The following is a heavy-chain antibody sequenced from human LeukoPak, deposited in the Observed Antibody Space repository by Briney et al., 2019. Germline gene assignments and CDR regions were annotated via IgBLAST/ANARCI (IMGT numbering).Heavy chain of an antibody. Sequence: GGSVRLSCAASGLTFSSYDMHWVRQATGKGLEWVSTIGIAGDTYYPGSVKGRFTISRENAKNSLYLQMNSLRAGDTAVYYCARGAAGTTYLDYWGQGTLVTVSS. D-gene: IGHD6-19*01. V-gene: IGHV3-13*01. J-gene: IGHJ4*02. CDR1: GLTFSSYD. CDR3: ARGAAGTTYLDY. CDR2: IGIAGDT.